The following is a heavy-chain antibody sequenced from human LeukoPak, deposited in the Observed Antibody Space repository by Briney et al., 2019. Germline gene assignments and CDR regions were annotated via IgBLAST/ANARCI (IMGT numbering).Heavy chain of an antibody. J-gene: IGHJ4*02. CDR1: GGTFISYA. Sequence: ASVKVSCKASGGTFISYAISWVRQAPGQGLEWMGGIIPIFGTANYAQKFQGRVTITADESTSTAYMELSSLRSEDTAVYYCARGIAAAGSYFDYWGQGTLVTVSS. CDR3: ARGIAAAGSYFDY. D-gene: IGHD6-13*01. V-gene: IGHV1-69*13. CDR2: IIPIFGTA.